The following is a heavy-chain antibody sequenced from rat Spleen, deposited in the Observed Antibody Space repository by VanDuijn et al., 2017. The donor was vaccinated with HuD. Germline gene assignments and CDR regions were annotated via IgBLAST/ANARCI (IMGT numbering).Heavy chain of an antibody. J-gene: IGHJ2*01. Sequence: EVQLVESGGGLVQPGRSLKLSCAASGFTFSDYAMAWVRQAPKKGLEWVATIIYDGSSTYYRDSVKGRFTISRDNAKSTLYLQMDSLRSEDTATYYCARQDYSGGYYFDYWGQGVMVTVSS. D-gene: IGHD1-1*01. V-gene: IGHV5-17*01. CDR3: ARQDYSGGYYFDY. CDR2: IIYDGSST. CDR1: GFTFSDYA.